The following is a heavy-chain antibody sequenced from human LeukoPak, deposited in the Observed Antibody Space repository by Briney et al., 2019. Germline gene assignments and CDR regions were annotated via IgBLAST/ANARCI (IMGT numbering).Heavy chain of an antibody. CDR3: ASLIAAALRGAFDI. Sequence: PSETLSLTCAVYGGSFSGYYWSWIRQPPGKGLEWIGSIYYSGSTYYNPSLKSRVTISVDTSKNQFSLKLSSVTAADTAVYYCASLIAAALRGAFDIWGQGTMVTVSS. J-gene: IGHJ3*02. V-gene: IGHV4-34*01. D-gene: IGHD6-13*01. CDR1: GGSFSGYY. CDR2: IYYSGST.